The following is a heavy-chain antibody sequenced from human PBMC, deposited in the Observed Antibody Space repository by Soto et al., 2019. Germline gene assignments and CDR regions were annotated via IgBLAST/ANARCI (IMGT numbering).Heavy chain of an antibody. D-gene: IGHD3-16*01. CDR1: GFTFSSHG. V-gene: IGHV3-33*01. Sequence: GGSLRLSCAASGFTFSSHGMHWVRQAPDKGLEWVAVIWYDGSNKYYADSVKGRFTISRDNSNNMLYLEMNSLRVEDTAVYYCARWGNWKVADNWGQGTLVTVSS. CDR3: ARWGNWKVADN. CDR2: IWYDGSNK. J-gene: IGHJ4*02.